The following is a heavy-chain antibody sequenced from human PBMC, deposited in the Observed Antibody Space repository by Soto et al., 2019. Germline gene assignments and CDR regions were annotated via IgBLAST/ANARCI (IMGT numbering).Heavy chain of an antibody. CDR1: GGSFSGYY. D-gene: IGHD1-20*01. CDR3: ARGLITHYYYYMDV. Sequence: PSETLSHTCAVYGGSFSGYYWSWIRQPPGKGLEWIGEINHSGSTNYNPSLKSRVTISVDTSKNQFSLKLSSVTAADTAVYYCARGLITHYYYYMDVWGKGTTVTVSS. V-gene: IGHV4-34*01. CDR2: INHSGST. J-gene: IGHJ6*03.